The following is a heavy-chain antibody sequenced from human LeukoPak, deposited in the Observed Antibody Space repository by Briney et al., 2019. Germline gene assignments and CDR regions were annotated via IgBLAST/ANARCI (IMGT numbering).Heavy chain of an antibody. Sequence: GGSLRLSCAASGFTFSSYGMHWVRQAPGKGLEWVASKRYDGSNKYYADSVKGRFTISRDNSKNTLYLQMNSLRAEDTAVYYCAKDACSSTSCSYYYYYYMDVWGKGTTVTVSS. CDR3: AKDACSSTSCSYYYYYYMDV. CDR2: KRYDGSNK. D-gene: IGHD2-2*01. J-gene: IGHJ6*03. V-gene: IGHV3-30*02. CDR1: GFTFSSYG.